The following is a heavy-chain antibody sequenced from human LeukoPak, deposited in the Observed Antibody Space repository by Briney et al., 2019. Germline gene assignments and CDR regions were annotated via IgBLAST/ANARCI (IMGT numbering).Heavy chain of an antibody. J-gene: IGHJ4*02. D-gene: IGHD6-19*01. V-gene: IGHV1-69*05. Sequence: ASVKVSCKASGGTFSSHAISWVRQAPGQGLEWMGGIIPIFGTANYAQKFQGRVTITTDESTSTAYMELSSLRSEDTAVYYCATEQWLARGYFDYWGQGTLVTVSS. CDR2: IIPIFGTA. CDR1: GGTFSSHA. CDR3: ATEQWLARGYFDY.